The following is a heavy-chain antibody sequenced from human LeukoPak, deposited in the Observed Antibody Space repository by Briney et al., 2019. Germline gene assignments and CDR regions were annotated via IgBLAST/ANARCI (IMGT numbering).Heavy chain of an antibody. Sequence: GGTLRLSCSASGFTFTTYGMNWVRQAPGKGLEWVSGIGGSGIRTYYADSVKGRFIISRDNAKNSLYLQMNSLRAEDTAVYYCARDGGTAMVYYYYMDVWGKGTTVTISS. CDR1: GFTFTTYG. CDR3: ARDGGTAMVYYYYMDV. CDR2: IGGSGIRT. V-gene: IGHV3-21*01. J-gene: IGHJ6*03. D-gene: IGHD5-18*01.